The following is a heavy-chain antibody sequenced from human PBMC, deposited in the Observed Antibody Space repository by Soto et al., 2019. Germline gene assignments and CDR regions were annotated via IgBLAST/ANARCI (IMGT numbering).Heavy chain of an antibody. V-gene: IGHV4-31*03. CDR2: IYYSGST. J-gene: IGHJ4*02. D-gene: IGHD3-22*01. CDR1: GGSISSGGYY. CDR3: ARVGGSGYYCDY. Sequence: SETLSLTCTVSGGSISSGGYYWSWIRQHPGKGLEWIGYIYYSGSTYYNPSLKSRVTISVDTSKNQFSLDLSSVTAADTAVYYCARVGGSGYYCDYWGQGTLVTVSS.